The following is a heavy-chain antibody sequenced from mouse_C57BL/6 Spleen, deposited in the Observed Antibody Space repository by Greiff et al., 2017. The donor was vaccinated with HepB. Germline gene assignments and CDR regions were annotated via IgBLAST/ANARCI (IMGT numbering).Heavy chain of an antibody. CDR2: ISSGGSYT. CDR1: GFTFSSYG. J-gene: IGHJ2*01. V-gene: IGHV5-6*01. Sequence: EVQLVESGGDLVKPGGSLKLSCAASGFTFSSYGMSWVRQTPDKRLEWVATISSGGSYTYYPDSVKGRFTISRDNAKNTLYLQMSSLKSEDTAMYYCARLSNGYFDYWGQGTTLTVSS. D-gene: IGHD4-1*01. CDR3: ARLSNGYFDY.